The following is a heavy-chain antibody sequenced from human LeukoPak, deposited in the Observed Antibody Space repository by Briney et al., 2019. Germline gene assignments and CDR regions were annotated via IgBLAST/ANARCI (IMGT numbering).Heavy chain of an antibody. CDR3: AELGITMIGGV. V-gene: IGHV3-9*01. CDR1: GFTFDDYA. D-gene: IGHD3-10*02. J-gene: IGHJ6*04. CDR2: ISWNSGSI. Sequence: GGSLRLSCAASGFTFDDYAMHWVRPAPGKGLEWVSGISWNSGSIGYADSVKGRFTISRDNAKNSLYLQMNSLRAEDTAVYYCAELGITMIGGVWGKGTTVTISS.